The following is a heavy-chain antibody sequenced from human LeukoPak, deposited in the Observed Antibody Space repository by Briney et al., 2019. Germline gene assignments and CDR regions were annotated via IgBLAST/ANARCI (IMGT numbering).Heavy chain of an antibody. D-gene: IGHD3-10*02. CDR1: GFTFSSYG. Sequence: GGSLRLSCAASGFTFSSYGMHWVRQAPGKGLEWVAVISYDGSNKYYADSVKGRFTISRDNSKNTLYLQMNSLRAEDTAVYYCAKEEYYYVSSDGYFQHWGQGTLVTVSS. J-gene: IGHJ1*01. CDR3: AKEEYYYVSSDGYFQH. CDR2: ISYDGSNK. V-gene: IGHV3-30*18.